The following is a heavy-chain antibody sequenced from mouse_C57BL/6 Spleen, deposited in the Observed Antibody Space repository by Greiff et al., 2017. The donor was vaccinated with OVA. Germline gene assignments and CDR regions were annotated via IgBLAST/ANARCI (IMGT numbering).Heavy chain of an antibody. CDR2: IYPGDGDT. CDR3: ARKGGMVTTGYYFDY. V-gene: IGHV1-80*01. Sequence: QVQLQQSGAELVKPGASVKISCKASGYAFSSYWMNWVKQRPGKGLEWIGQIYPGDGDTNYNGKFKGKATLTADKSSSTAYMQLSSLTSEDSAVYFCARKGGMVTTGYYFDYWGQGTTLTVSS. J-gene: IGHJ2*01. D-gene: IGHD2-2*01. CDR1: GYAFSSYW.